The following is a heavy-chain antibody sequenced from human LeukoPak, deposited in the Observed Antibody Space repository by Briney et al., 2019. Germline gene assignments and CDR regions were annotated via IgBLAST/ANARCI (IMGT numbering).Heavy chain of an antibody. Sequence: ASVKVSCKASGYTFIGYYMHWVRQAPGQGLEWMGWINPNSGGTNYAQKFQGRVTMTRDTSISTAYMELSRLRSDDTAVYYCARGSYYYDSSGYPYFDYWGQGTLVTVSS. V-gene: IGHV1-2*02. J-gene: IGHJ4*02. CDR2: INPNSGGT. D-gene: IGHD3-22*01. CDR3: ARGSYYYDSSGYPYFDY. CDR1: GYTFIGYY.